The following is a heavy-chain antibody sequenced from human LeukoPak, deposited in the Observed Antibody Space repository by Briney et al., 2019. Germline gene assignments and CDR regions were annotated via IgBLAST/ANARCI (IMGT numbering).Heavy chain of an antibody. Sequence: GASVKVSCKASGYTFTSYGISWVRQAPGQGLEWMGWISVYNGNTNYAQKLQGRVTLTTDTSTSTAYMELRSLRSDDTAVYYCARDRRDILTGPQPSDAFDIWGQGTMVTVSS. CDR2: ISVYNGNT. J-gene: IGHJ3*02. CDR1: GYTFTSYG. D-gene: IGHD3-9*01. CDR3: ARDRRDILTGPQPSDAFDI. V-gene: IGHV1-18*01.